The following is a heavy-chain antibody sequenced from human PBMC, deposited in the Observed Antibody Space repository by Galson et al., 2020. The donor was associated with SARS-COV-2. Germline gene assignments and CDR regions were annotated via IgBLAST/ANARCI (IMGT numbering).Heavy chain of an antibody. CDR1: GYTFTDYY. CDR3: ARLRYYDVLTGYIVDV. Sequence: ASVKVSSKASGYTFTDYYTHWVRQAPGHGLEWMGWINPKSGGTNYAQKFEGRVTMTRDTTITTAYMELSRLRADDTAVDYCARLRYYDVLTGYIVDVWGQGTMVTVSS. V-gene: IGHV1-2*02. D-gene: IGHD3-9*01. CDR2: INPKSGGT. J-gene: IGHJ6*02.